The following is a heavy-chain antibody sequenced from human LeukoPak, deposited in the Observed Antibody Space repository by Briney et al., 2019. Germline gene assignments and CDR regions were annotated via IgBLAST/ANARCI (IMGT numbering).Heavy chain of an antibody. CDR2: INPSGGGA. V-gene: IGHV1-46*01. D-gene: IGHD1-14*01. CDR1: GYTFTSYY. Sequence: ASVKVSCKASGYTFTSYYIHWVRQAPGQGLEWMGTINPSGGGASHAQKFQGRVTMTRSMATTTVYMELSSLRAEETAVYYCARDPGVPGYYYFYMDVWGKGTTVTVSS. J-gene: IGHJ6*03. CDR3: ARDPGVPGYYYFYMDV.